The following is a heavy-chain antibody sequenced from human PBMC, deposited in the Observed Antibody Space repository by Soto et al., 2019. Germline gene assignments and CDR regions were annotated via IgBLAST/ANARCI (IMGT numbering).Heavy chain of an antibody. V-gene: IGHV1-3*01. J-gene: IGHJ6*03. D-gene: IGHD2-15*01. CDR1: GYTFTSYA. CDR3: ARACSVGSCYIGYYSCSMDV. Sequence: GASVKVSCKASGYTFTSYAMHWVRQAPGQRLEWMGWINAGNGNTKYSQKFQGRVTITRDTSASTAYMELSSLRSEDTAVYYCARACSVGSCYIGYYSCSMDVRGTGLSVTVSS. CDR2: INAGNGNT.